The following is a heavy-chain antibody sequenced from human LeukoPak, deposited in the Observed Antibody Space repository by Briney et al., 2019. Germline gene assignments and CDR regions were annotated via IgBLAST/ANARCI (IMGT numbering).Heavy chain of an antibody. J-gene: IGHJ6*02. D-gene: IGHD4-17*01. CDR2: IYSGGST. V-gene: IGHV3-66*01. CDR1: GFTFSDYA. Sequence: PGGSLRLSCAASGFTFSDYAMSWVRQAPGKGLEWVSVIYSGGSTYYADSVKGRFTISRDNSKNTLYLQMNSLRAEDTAVYYCARVTTDYYYGMDVWGQGTTVTVSS. CDR3: ARVTTDYYYGMDV.